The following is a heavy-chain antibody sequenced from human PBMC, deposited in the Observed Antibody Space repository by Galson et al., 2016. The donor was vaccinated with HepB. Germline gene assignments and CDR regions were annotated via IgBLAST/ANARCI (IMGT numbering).Heavy chain of an antibody. V-gene: IGHV4-31*03. D-gene: IGHD4-11*01. Sequence: TLSLTCTVSGGSISSGAYYWSWIRQHPGRGLEWIGYIYYSGSTYYNPSLKGRVAMSVDTSKNQFSLKLSSVTAADTAVYFCARTRKLDYRLKRHRESRSSYFYGMDVWGQGTTVTVSS. J-gene: IGHJ6*02. CDR2: IYYSGST. CDR3: ARTRKLDYRLKRHRESRSSYFYGMDV. CDR1: GGSISSGAYY.